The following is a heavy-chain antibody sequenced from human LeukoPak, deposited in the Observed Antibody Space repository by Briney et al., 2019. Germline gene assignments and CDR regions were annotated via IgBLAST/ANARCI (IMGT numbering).Heavy chain of an antibody. CDR1: GFTVSSNY. CDR3: ARDAIAAAGTLDY. V-gene: IGHV3-66*01. CDR2: IYSGGST. Sequence: GGSLRLSCAASGFTVSSNYMSWVRQAPGKGLEWVSVIYSGGSTYYADSVKGRFTISRDNSKNTLYLQMNSLRAEDTAVYYCARDAIAAAGTLDYWGQGTLVTVSS. J-gene: IGHJ4*02. D-gene: IGHD6-13*01.